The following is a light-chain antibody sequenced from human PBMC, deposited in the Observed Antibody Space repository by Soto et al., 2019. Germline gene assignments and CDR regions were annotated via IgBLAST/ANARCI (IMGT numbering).Light chain of an antibody. J-gene: IGKJ4*01. CDR2: GAS. CDR3: QQYNNGPLT. Sequence: EIVMTQSPATLSVSPGERATLSCRASQSVSSNLAWYQQKPGQAPRLLIYGASTRATGIPARFSGSGSGTEFTLNISSLQSEDFAVYYCQQYNNGPLTFGGGTKVEIK. CDR1: QSVSSN. V-gene: IGKV3-15*01.